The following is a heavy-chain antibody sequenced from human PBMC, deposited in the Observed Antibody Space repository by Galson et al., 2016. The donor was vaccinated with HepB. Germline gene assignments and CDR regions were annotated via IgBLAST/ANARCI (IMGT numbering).Heavy chain of an antibody. J-gene: IGHJ4*02. V-gene: IGHV3-23*01. D-gene: IGHD2-2*01. Sequence: SLRLSCAGSGFTFSSHPMNWVRQAPGKGLEWVSSIGSRGDDTYYADSVKGRFTVSRDNLKNTLYLQMNSLRADDTAVYYCAKRVSSSKYFDYWSQGTLVTVPS. CDR2: IGSRGDDT. CDR3: AKRVSSSKYFDY. CDR1: GFTFSSHP.